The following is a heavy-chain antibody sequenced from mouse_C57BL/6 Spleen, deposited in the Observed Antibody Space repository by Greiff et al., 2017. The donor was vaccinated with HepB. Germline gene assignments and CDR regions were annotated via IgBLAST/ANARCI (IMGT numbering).Heavy chain of an antibody. CDR2: ISSGSSTI. D-gene: IGHD3-2*02. J-gene: IGHJ4*01. CDR1: GFTFSDYG. Sequence: EVQGVESGGGLVKPGGSLKLSCAASGFTFSDYGMHWVRQAPEKGLEWVAYISSGSSTIYYADTVKGRFTISRDNAKNTLFLQMTSLRSEDTAMYYCARGRALDSSGYGYAMDYWGQGTSVTVSS. CDR3: ARGRALDSSGYGYAMDY. V-gene: IGHV5-17*01.